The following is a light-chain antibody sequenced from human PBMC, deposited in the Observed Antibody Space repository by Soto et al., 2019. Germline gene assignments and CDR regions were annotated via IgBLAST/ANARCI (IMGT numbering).Light chain of an antibody. CDR3: QQYNNWPIT. J-gene: IGKJ5*01. CDR1: QSVNIN. Sequence: EVVLTQSPATLSVSPGEGATLSCRASQSVNINLAWYQQKRGQAPRLLIYGASTRAPGVPARFTGSGSGTEFSLTISTLQSEDFAVYYCQQYNNWPITFGQGTRLEIK. V-gene: IGKV3-15*01. CDR2: GAS.